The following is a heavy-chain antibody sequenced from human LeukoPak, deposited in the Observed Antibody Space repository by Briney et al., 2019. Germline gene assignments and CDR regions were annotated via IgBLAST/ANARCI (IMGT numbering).Heavy chain of an antibody. CDR3: ARASPGGYDY. CDR1: GFTFRTYG. Sequence: GGSLRLSCAASGFTFRTYGMNWVRQAPGKGLEWVSYISHTSDAIYYPDSVKGRFTISRDNAKNSLYLQMNSLRDEDTAVYYCARASPGGYDYWGQGTLVTVSS. V-gene: IGHV3-48*02. D-gene: IGHD2-8*02. J-gene: IGHJ4*02. CDR2: ISHTSDAI.